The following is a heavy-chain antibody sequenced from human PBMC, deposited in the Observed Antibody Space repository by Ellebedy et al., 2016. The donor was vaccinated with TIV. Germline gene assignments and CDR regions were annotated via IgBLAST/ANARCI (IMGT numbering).Heavy chain of an antibody. J-gene: IGHJ3*02. V-gene: IGHV4-31*01. CDR1: GCPFGSGDYY. Sequence: MPSETLCLTCPVPGCPFGSGDYYWTCIRQHPGQGLEWIGFIYDSGSTYYNSFLKSLLTISVDTSKNQFSLQLSSVTAADTARYYCAAGYYYSSGRYLKPYAFDIWGQGTMVTVSS. CDR3: AAGYYYSSGRYLKPYAFDI. D-gene: IGHD3-10*01. CDR2: IYDSGST.